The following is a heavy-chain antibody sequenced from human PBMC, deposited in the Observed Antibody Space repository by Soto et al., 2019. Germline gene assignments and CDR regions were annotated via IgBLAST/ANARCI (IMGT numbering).Heavy chain of an antibody. V-gene: IGHV3-23*01. D-gene: IGHD3-22*01. J-gene: IGHJ5*02. CDR3: ARVGYYDSSGAP. CDR1: GFTFSSYV. CDR2: ISGSGGST. Sequence: EVQLLESGGGLVQPGGSLRLSCAVSGFTFSSYVMSWVRQAPGKGLEWVSAISGSGGSTYYADSVKGRFTISRDNSKNTLYLQMNSLRAEDTAVYYCARVGYYDSSGAPWGQGTLVTVSS.